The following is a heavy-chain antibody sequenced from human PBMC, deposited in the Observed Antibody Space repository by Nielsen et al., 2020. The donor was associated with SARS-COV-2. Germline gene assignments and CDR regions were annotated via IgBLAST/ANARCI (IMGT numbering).Heavy chain of an antibody. CDR1: GYTFTGYY. CDR2: INPNSGGT. Sequence: ASVKVSCKASGYTFTGYYIHWVRQAPGQGLEWMGWINPNSGGTDYAEKFQGRVTMTRDTSISTAYMEVTRLRSDDTAVYYCARGGSIPARPLDYWGLGTLVTVSS. V-gene: IGHV1-2*02. J-gene: IGHJ4*02. CDR3: ARGGSIPARPLDY. D-gene: IGHD6-6*01.